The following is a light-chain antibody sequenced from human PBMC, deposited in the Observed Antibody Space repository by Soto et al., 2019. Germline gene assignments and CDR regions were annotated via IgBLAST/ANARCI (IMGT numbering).Light chain of an antibody. CDR1: QSISSY. V-gene: IGKV1-39*01. CDR3: QQTYKIPPS. J-gene: IGKJ5*01. Sequence: DIQMTQSPSSLSASVGNRVTITCRASQSISSYLNWYQQKPGKAPKLLIYVASSLQSGVPSRFSGSGSGTAFSLAISSLQPEDFAFYYCQQTYKIPPSFCQGTRLDLK. CDR2: VAS.